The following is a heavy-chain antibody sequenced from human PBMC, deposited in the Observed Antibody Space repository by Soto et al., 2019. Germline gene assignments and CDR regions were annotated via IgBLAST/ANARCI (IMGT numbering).Heavy chain of an antibody. CDR1: GFTVSSNY. D-gene: IGHD3-9*01. V-gene: IGHV3-66*01. Sequence: PGGSLRLSCAASGFTVSSNYMSWVRQAPGKGLEWVSVIYSGGSTYYADSVKGRFTISRDNSKNTLYLQMNSLRAEDTAVYYCASRYFDWLLEHYGMDVWGQGTTVTVSS. J-gene: IGHJ6*02. CDR2: IYSGGST. CDR3: ASRYFDWLLEHYGMDV.